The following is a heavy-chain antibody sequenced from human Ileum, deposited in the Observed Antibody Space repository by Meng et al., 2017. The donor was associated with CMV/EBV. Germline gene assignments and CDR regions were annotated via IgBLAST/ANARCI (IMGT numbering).Heavy chain of an antibody. CDR1: GFNFKVYY. V-gene: IGHV3-11*04. CDR2: ITDTGSLI. CDR3: VASSVIAPFY. Sequence: LSCAASGFNFKVYYMGWIRQAPGKGLEWISYITDTGSLIYYADSISGRFTISRDNAKNALYLQMNSLRAEDAAVYYCVASSVIAPFYWGQGTLVTVSS. D-gene: IGHD3-16*02. J-gene: IGHJ4*02.